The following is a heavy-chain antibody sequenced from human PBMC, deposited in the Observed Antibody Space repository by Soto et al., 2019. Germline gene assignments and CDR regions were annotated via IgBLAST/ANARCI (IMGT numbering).Heavy chain of an antibody. J-gene: IGHJ4*02. CDR1: GDIVSSNTVA. Sequence: PSQTLSLTCAISGDIVSSNTVAWSWIRQSPSRGLEWPGRTYYRSKWYYEYAVSLKSRIAINPDTSKNQFSLQLTSVTPEDTAVYYCARLYSSAWSFDFWGQGTLVTVSS. CDR3: ARLYSSAWSFDF. D-gene: IGHD6-19*01. CDR2: TYYRSKWYY. V-gene: IGHV6-1*01.